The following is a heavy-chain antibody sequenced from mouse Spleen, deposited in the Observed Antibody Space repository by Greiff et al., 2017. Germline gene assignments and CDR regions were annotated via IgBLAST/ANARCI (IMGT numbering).Heavy chain of an antibody. Sequence: VQLQQSGPELVKPGASVKISCKASGYSFTGYYMNWVKQSPEKSLEWIGEINPSTGGTTYNQKFKAKATLTVDKSSSTAYMQLKSLTSEDSAVYYCARRDRGAFDYWGQGTTLTVSS. CDR1: GYSFTGYY. V-gene: IGHV1-42*01. CDR3: ARRDRGAFDY. CDR2: INPSTGGT. D-gene: IGHD3-3*01. J-gene: IGHJ2*01.